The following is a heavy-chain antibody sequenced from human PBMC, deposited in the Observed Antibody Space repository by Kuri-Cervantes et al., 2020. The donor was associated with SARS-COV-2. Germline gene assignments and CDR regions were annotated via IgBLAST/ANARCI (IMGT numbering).Heavy chain of an antibody. D-gene: IGHD6-19*01. J-gene: IGHJ6*02. Sequence: SETLSLTCAVYGGSFSGYYWSWIRQPPGKGLEWIGEINHSGSTNYYPSLKSRVTISVDTSKNQFSLKLSSVTAADTAVYYCARGGRIAVAGILLPLYYYGMDVWGQGTTVTVSS. CDR1: GGSFSGYY. CDR2: INHSGST. CDR3: ARGGRIAVAGILLPLYYYGMDV. V-gene: IGHV4-34*01.